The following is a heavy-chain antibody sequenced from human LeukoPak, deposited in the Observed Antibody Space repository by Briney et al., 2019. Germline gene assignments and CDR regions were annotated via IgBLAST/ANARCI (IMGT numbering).Heavy chain of an antibody. V-gene: IGHV1-18*01. J-gene: IGHJ5*02. D-gene: IGHD5-18*01. CDR3: ARDLNTAMAYNWFDP. Sequence: ASVKVSCKASGYTFTSFGISWVRQAPGQGLEWMGWISAYNGNTNYAQKLQGRVTMTTDTSTSTAYMELRSLRSDDTAVYYCARDLNTAMAYNWFDPWGQGTLVTVSS. CDR1: GYTFTSFG. CDR2: ISAYNGNT.